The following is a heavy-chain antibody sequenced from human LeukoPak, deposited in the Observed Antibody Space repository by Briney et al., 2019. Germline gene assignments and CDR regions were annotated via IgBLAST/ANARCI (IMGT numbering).Heavy chain of an antibody. Sequence: PGGSLRLSCAASGFTFSSYAMSWVRQAPGKGLEWVSAISGSGGSTHYADSVKGRFTISRDNSKNTLYPQMNSLRAEDTAVYYCAKDRQFFYDGFDYWGQGTLVTVSS. D-gene: IGHD5/OR15-5a*01. J-gene: IGHJ4*02. CDR2: ISGSGGST. V-gene: IGHV3-23*01. CDR1: GFTFSSYA. CDR3: AKDRQFFYDGFDY.